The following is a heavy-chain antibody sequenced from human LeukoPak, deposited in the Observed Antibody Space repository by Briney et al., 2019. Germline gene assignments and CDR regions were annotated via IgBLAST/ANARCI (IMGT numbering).Heavy chain of an antibody. Sequence: ASVKVSCKASGYTFTGYYMHWVRQAPGQGLEWMGWINPNSGGTNYAQKFQGRVTMTRDTSISTAYMELSRLRSDDTAVYYCARALRASPYSSGWYVGSGWFDPWGQGTLVTVSS. V-gene: IGHV1-2*02. CDR3: ARALRASPYSSGWYVGSGWFDP. CDR1: GYTFTGYY. CDR2: INPNSGGT. D-gene: IGHD6-19*01. J-gene: IGHJ5*02.